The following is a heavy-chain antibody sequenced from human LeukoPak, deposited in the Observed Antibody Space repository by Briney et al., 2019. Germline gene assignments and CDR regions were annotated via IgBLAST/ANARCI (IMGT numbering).Heavy chain of an antibody. CDR2: ISGSGGST. CDR3: AARRRLDIVLMVYAATLDY. CDR1: GFTFSRYW. V-gene: IGHV3-23*01. D-gene: IGHD2-8*01. J-gene: IGHJ4*02. Sequence: GGSLRLSCAASGFTFSRYWMHWVRQAPGKGLEWVSAISGSGGSTYYADSVKGRFTISRDNSKNTLYLQMNSLRAEDTAVYYCAARRRLDIVLMVYAATLDYWGQGTLVTVSS.